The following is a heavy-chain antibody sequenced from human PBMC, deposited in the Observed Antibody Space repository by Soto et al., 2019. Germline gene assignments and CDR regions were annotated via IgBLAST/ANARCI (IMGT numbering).Heavy chain of an antibody. D-gene: IGHD2-15*01. J-gene: IGHJ6*02. CDR3: AKVCCSFGSCYRIKAHYYYYGMDV. CDR2: ISGSGGST. CDR1: GFTFSSYA. Sequence: GGSLRLSCAASGFTFSSYAMSWVRQAPGKGLEWVSAISGSGGSTYYADSVKGRFTISRDNSKNTLYLQMNSLRAEDTPVYYCAKVCCSFGSCYRIKAHYYYYGMDVWRQGTTVTVSS. V-gene: IGHV3-23*01.